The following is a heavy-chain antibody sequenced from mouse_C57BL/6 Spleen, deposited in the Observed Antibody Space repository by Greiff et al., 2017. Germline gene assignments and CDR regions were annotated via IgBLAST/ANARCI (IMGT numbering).Heavy chain of an antibody. CDR3: ARRDYSYAMDY. D-gene: IGHD1-1*01. Sequence: VQLQQPGAELVMPGASVKLSCKASGYTFTSYWMHWVKQRPGQGLEWIGEIDPSDSYTNYNQKFKGKSTLTVDKSSSTAYMQLSSLTSEDSAVYYCARRDYSYAMDYWGQGTSVTVSS. CDR1: GYTFTSYW. J-gene: IGHJ4*01. V-gene: IGHV1-69*01. CDR2: IDPSDSYT.